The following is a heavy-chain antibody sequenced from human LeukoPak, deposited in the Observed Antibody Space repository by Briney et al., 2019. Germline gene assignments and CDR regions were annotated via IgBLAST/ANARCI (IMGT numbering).Heavy chain of an antibody. J-gene: IGHJ6*02. V-gene: IGHV4-59*11. CDR3: ARDRIYGSGSYSYYYYGMDV. CDR1: GGSISSHY. D-gene: IGHD3-10*01. CDR2: IYYSGST. Sequence: PSETLSLTCTVSGGSISSHYWSWIRQPPGKGLEWIGYIYYSGSTNYNPSLKSRVTISVDTSKNQFSLKLSSVTAADTAVYYCARDRIYGSGSYSYYYYGMDVWGQGTTVTVSS.